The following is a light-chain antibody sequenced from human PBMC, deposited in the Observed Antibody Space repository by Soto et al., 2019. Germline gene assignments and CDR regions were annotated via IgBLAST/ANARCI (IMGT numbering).Light chain of an antibody. V-gene: IGKV1-39*01. CDR1: QTISNY. CDR2: AAS. Sequence: DIQMTQSPSSLSASVGDRVTITCRASQTISNYVNWYQQELGEAPKLLIHAASSLQGGVPSRFSGSGSGTDFTLTISSLQPEDFATYYCQQTYKSPLTFGGGTKVEI. J-gene: IGKJ4*01. CDR3: QQTYKSPLT.